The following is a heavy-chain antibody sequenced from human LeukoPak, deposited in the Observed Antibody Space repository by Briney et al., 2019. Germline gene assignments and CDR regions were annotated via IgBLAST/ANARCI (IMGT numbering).Heavy chain of an antibody. CDR1: GFTFSSYA. D-gene: IGHD1-26*01. V-gene: IGHV3-23*01. CDR2: ISGSGGST. CDR3: AKGGVIIVRSGSYSSYFDY. J-gene: IGHJ4*02. Sequence: GGSLRLSCAASGFTFSSYAMSWVRQAPGKGLEWVSAISGSGGSTYYADSVKGRFTISRDNSKNTLYLQMNSLRAEDTAVYYCAKGGVIIVRSGSYSSYFDYWGQGTLVTVSS.